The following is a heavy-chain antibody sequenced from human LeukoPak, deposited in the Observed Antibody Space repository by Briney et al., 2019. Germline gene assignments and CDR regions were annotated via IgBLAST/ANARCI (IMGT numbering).Heavy chain of an antibody. Sequence: GGSLRLSCAASGFTFSSYAMSWVRQAPGKGLEWVSAISGSGGSTYYADSVKGRFTISRDNSKNTLYLQMNSLRAEDTAVYYCARSVYSSSSYHFDYWGQGTLVTVSS. D-gene: IGHD6-6*01. CDR3: ARSVYSSSSYHFDY. CDR1: GFTFSSYA. CDR2: ISGSGGST. J-gene: IGHJ4*02. V-gene: IGHV3-23*01.